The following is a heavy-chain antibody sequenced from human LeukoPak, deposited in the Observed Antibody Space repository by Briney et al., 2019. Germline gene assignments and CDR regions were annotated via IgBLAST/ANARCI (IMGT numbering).Heavy chain of an antibody. V-gene: IGHV3-74*01. Sequence: GGSLRLSCVASGLTFSNHWMHWVRQAPGKGLVWVSRINVDESAISYADSVKGRFTISRDNAKNTLFLQMSSLRAEDTAAYYCARDDDYGNYLVEYWGQGTLVTVSS. CDR3: ARDDDYGNYLVEY. D-gene: IGHD4-11*01. J-gene: IGHJ4*02. CDR1: GLTFSNHW. CDR2: INVDESAI.